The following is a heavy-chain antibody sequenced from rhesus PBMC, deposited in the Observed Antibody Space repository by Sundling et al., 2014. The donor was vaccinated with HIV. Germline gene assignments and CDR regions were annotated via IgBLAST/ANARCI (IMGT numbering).Heavy chain of an antibody. J-gene: IGHJ4*01. CDR3: ARMIGISMEFDY. CDR1: GGSMTSNY. Sequence: QLQLQESGPGLVKPSETLSVTCAVSGGSMTSNYWSWVRQAPGKGLEWIGYIYGSGSNTKYNPSLKSRVTLSVDTSRNQFSLKLNSVTAADTAVYYCARMIGISMEFDYWGQGVLVTVSS. V-gene: IGHV4-169*01. D-gene: IGHD3-22*01. CDR2: IYGSGSNT.